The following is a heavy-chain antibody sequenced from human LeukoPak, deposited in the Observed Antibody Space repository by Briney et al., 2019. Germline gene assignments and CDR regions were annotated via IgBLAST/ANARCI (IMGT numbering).Heavy chain of an antibody. J-gene: IGHJ4*02. D-gene: IGHD1-14*01. Sequence: GSLRLSCAASGFTFSSYWMSWVRQAPGKGLEWVANIKQDGSVKYYVDSVKGRFTISRDNAKNSLYLQMNSLRAEDTAVYYCAREYIRVVDSPYYFDYWGQGTLVTVSS. CDR1: GFTFSSYW. CDR2: IKQDGSVK. V-gene: IGHV3-7*01. CDR3: AREYIRVVDSPYYFDY.